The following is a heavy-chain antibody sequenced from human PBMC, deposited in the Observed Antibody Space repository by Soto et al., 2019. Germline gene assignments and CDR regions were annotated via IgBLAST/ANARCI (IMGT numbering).Heavy chain of an antibody. CDR1: GFSLSTSGMC. CDR2: IEWDGDT. CDR3: ARPGDDCFSEFDY. J-gene: IGHJ4*02. D-gene: IGHD2-21*02. V-gene: IGHV2-70*01. Sequence: SGPTLVNPTQTLTLTCTFSGFSLSTSGMCVSWIRQPPGKALEWLAVIEWDGDTYYNTSLKTRLTVSRDTSKNQVVLTMTNMDPVDTATYYCARPGDDCFSEFDYWGPGTLVTVSS.